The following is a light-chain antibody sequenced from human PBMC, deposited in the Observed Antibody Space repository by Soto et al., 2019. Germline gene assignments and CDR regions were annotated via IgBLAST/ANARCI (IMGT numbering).Light chain of an antibody. CDR3: QQYNNWPLLT. J-gene: IGKJ4*01. CDR1: QSVSSN. CDR2: GAS. Sequence: EIVMTQSPATLSVSAGERVTLSCRASQSVSSNLAWYQQKPGQAPRLLIYGASTRATGIPARFSGSGSGTDFTLTISSLQSEDFAVYYCQQYNNWPLLTFGGGTKVEIK. V-gene: IGKV3D-15*01.